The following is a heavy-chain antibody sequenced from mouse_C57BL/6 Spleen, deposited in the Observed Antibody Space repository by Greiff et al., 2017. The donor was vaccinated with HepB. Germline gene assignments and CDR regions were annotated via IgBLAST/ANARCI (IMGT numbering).Heavy chain of an antibody. V-gene: IGHV1-80*01. Sequence: QVQLQQSGAELVKPGASVKISCKASGYAFSSYWMNWVKQRPGNGLEWIGQIYPGDGDTNYNGKFKGKATLTADKSSSTAYMQLSSLTSEDSAVYFCARGGDGYSFDYWGQGTTLTVSS. J-gene: IGHJ2*01. CDR2: IYPGDGDT. D-gene: IGHD2-3*01. CDR1: GYAFSSYW. CDR3: ARGGDGYSFDY.